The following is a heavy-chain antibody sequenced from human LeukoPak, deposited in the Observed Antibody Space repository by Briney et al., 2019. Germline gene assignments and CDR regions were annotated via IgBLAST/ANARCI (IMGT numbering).Heavy chain of an antibody. Sequence: GGSLRLSCAASGFTFSSYWMSWVRQAPGQGLEWVANIKQDGSEKYYVDSVKGRFTISRDNAKNSLYLQMNSLRAKDTAVYYCARDSPNYYGSGSFLDYWGQGTLVTVSS. CDR3: ARDSPNYYGSGSFLDY. J-gene: IGHJ4*02. CDR2: IKQDGSEK. CDR1: GFTFSSYW. V-gene: IGHV3-7*03. D-gene: IGHD3-10*01.